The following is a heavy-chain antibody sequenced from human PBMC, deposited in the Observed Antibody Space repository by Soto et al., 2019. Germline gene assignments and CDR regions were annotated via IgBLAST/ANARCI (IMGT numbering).Heavy chain of an antibody. D-gene: IGHD4-17*01. V-gene: IGHV3-64D*06. CDR1: GFTFSSYA. CDR3: VKVLTTVTTPYFDY. CDR2: ISSNGGST. Sequence: GGSLRLSCSASGFTFSSYAMHWVRQAPGKGLEYVSAISSNGGSTYYADSVKGRFTISRDNSKNTLYLQMSSLRAEDTAVYYCVKVLTTVTTPYFDYWGQGTLVTVSS. J-gene: IGHJ4*02.